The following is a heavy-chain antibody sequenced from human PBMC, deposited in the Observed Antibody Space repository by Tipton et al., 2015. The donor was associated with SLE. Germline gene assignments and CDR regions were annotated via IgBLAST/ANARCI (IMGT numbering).Heavy chain of an antibody. CDR1: GFNFGSYG. V-gene: IGHV3-7*01. CDR2: ISPDGSEK. J-gene: IGHJ4*02. D-gene: IGHD3-3*01. Sequence: GSLRLSCAASGFNFGSYGMHWVRQAPGKRLEWVANISPDGSEKYYMDSMKGRFTISRDNAKNTLYLQLNSLRAEDTAVYYCARGDFWSGYPLGYWGQGTLVTVSS. CDR3: ARGDFWSGYPLGY.